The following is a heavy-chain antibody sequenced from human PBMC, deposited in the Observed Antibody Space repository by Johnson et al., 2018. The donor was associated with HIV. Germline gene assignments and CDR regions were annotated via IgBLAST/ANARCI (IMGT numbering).Heavy chain of an antibody. V-gene: IGHV3-7*05. CDR3: ARGLTPLLYDTSPRDAFDI. CDR1: GFTFSSYW. Sequence: VQLVESGGGVVRPGGSLRLSCAASGFTFSSYWMSWVRQAPGKGLEWVANIKQDGSEKWYVDSVKGRFTISRDNAKTSVYLQMNSLRIEDTALYYCARGLTPLLYDTSPRDAFDIWGQGTVVTVS. J-gene: IGHJ3*02. CDR2: IKQDGSEK. D-gene: IGHD3-22*01.